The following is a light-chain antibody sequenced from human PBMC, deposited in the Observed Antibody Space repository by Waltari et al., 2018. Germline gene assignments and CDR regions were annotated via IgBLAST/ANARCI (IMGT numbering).Light chain of an antibody. Sequence: DIQMTQSPSSLSASVGDRVTITCRASQGISNWLAWYQQKPVKAPKSLLYGASNLQSGAPSRFSGSGSGTDFTLTITNVQPEDFATYYCQQYDNYPITFGQGTRLEIK. V-gene: IGKV1D-16*01. CDR3: QQYDNYPIT. J-gene: IGKJ5*01. CDR2: GAS. CDR1: QGISNW.